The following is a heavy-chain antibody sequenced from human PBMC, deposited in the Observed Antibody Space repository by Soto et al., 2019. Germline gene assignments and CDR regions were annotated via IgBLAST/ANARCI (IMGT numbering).Heavy chain of an antibody. Sequence: QVQLVESGGGVVQPGGSLRLSCGASGFTFSSHGMHWVRQAPGEGLEWVAVISYDGSIKNYADSVKGRFTISRDNSKNTLYLQVNSLRTEDTAVYYCAKDSSVAALGWGQGTLVTVSS. CDR2: ISYDGSIK. D-gene: IGHD6-6*01. CDR3: AKDSSVAALG. J-gene: IGHJ4*02. CDR1: GFTFSSHG. V-gene: IGHV3-30*18.